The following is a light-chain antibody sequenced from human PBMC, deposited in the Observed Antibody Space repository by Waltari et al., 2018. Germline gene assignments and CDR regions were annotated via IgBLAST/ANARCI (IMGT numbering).Light chain of an antibody. J-gene: IGKJ2*01. Sequence: IQMTQSPSSLSASVGDRVTFTCRASQGVRFLGWFQQKPGRAPKRLIYATPTLQIGVPSRFSGSGSGTEFTLTISSLQPEDVATYYCLQHSSYPYTFGQGTRLEIK. CDR3: LQHSSYPYT. V-gene: IGKV1-17*01. CDR1: QGVRF. CDR2: ATP.